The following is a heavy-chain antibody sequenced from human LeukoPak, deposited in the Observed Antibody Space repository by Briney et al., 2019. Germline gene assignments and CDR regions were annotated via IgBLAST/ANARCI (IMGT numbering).Heavy chain of an antibody. Sequence: GASVKVSCKASGYTFTSYDINWVRQATGQGLEWMGWMNPNSGNTGYAQKFQGRVTMTRNTSISTAYMELSSLRSEDTAVYYGATGAGTKGWDAPDLCGRGNLVTVSS. CDR1: GYTFTSYD. V-gene: IGHV1-8*01. CDR2: MNPNSGNT. D-gene: IGHD1-7*01. J-gene: IGHJ2*01. CDR3: ATGAGTKGWDAPDL.